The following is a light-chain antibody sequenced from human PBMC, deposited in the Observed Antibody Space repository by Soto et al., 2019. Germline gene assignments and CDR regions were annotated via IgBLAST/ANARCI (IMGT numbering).Light chain of an antibody. J-gene: IGKJ2*01. V-gene: IGKV1-39*01. CDR3: QQSYTTPRT. CDR2: GAS. CDR1: LSISSD. Sequence: DIQMTQSPSSLSASVGDRVTITCRASLSISSDLNWYQQKPGKAPKVLIFGASSLQSGVPSRFSGSGSGTDFTLTISSLQPEDSATYYCQQSYTTPRTFGQGTKPEIQ.